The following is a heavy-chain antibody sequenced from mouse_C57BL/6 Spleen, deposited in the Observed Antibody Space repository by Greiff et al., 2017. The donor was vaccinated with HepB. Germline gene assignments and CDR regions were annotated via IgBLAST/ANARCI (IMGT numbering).Heavy chain of an antibody. CDR1: GYAFTNYL. V-gene: IGHV1-54*01. CDR3: ARLFDY. CDR2: INPGSGGT. J-gene: IGHJ2*01. Sequence: VQLVESGAELVRPGTSVKVSCKASGYAFTNYLIEWVKQRPGQGLEWIGVINPGSGGTNYNEKFKGKATLTADKSSSTAYMQLSSLTSEDSAVYFCARLFDYWGQGTTLTVSS.